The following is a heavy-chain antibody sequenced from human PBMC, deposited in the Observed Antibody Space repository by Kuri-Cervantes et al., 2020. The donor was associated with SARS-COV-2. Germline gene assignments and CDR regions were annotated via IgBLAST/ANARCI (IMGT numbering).Heavy chain of an antibody. CDR1: GFTFSSHW. D-gene: IGHD1-26*01. CDR3: ARVVEWTVYYYMDV. J-gene: IGHJ6*03. CDR2: ISSSSSYI. Sequence: GGSLRLSCAASGFTFSSHWMSWVRQAPGKGPEWVSSISSSSSYIYYADSVKGRFTISRDNAKNSLYLQMNSLRAEDTAVYYCARVVEWTVYYYMDVWGKGTTVTVSS. V-gene: IGHV3-21*01.